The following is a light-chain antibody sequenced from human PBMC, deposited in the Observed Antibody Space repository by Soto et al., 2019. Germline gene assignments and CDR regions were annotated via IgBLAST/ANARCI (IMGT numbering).Light chain of an antibody. CDR1: SSDVGGYNF. J-gene: IGLJ3*02. CDR2: EDS. V-gene: IGLV2-14*01. CDR3: SSYINSSTLV. Sequence: QSALTQPASVSGSPGQSITISCTGTSSDVGGYNFVSWYQHHPGKAPNLLIYEDSNRPSGVSNRFSGSKSGNTASLTISGLQAEDEADYYCSSYINSSTLVFGGGTKVTVL.